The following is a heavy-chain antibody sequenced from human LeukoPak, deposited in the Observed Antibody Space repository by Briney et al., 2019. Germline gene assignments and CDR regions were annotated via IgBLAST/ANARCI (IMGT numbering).Heavy chain of an antibody. D-gene: IGHD3-3*01. Sequence: GGSLRLSCAASGFIFTSYFMSWVRQAPGKGLEWVASIKHDGSEKYYVDSVRGRFTISRDDTMNSLYLQMSSLRAEDTAVYYCATDRGWRTSGYYLYYFEYWGQGTLVTYSS. V-gene: IGHV3-7*01. J-gene: IGHJ4*02. CDR1: GFIFTSYF. CDR2: IKHDGSEK. CDR3: ATDRGWRTSGYYLYYFEY.